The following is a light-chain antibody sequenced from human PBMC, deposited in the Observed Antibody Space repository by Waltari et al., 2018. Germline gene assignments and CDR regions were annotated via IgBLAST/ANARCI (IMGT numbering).Light chain of an antibody. CDR2: DTS. V-gene: IGKV3-11*01. J-gene: IGKJ4*01. CDR1: PSVSNF. Sequence: EIVLTHSPATLSLSPGERVPLSCRATPSVSNFLAWYQQKPGQAPRLLIYDTSNRATGIPARFSGSGSGTDFTLTISSLEPEDFAVYYCQQRSDWPMTFGGGTKVEIK. CDR3: QQRSDWPMT.